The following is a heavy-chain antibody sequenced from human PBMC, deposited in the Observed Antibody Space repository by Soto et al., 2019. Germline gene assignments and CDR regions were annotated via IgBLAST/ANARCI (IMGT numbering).Heavy chain of an antibody. J-gene: IGHJ4*02. Sequence: EGQLLESGGGLAQPGGSLRLSCAVSGITFTNYAMGWVLQAPGKGLEWVSGISGNVGSTTHYADSVKGRFTISRDNSKNILFLQMTCRRAEDTAVYYCAKHRGFVAGPFDSWGQGTLVIVSS. CDR2: ISGNVGSTT. V-gene: IGHV3-23*01. CDR1: GITFTNYA. D-gene: IGHD6-19*01. CDR3: AKHRGFVAGPFDS.